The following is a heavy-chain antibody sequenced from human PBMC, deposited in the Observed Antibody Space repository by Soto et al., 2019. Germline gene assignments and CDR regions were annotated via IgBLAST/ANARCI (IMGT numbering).Heavy chain of an antibody. CDR1: GFTFSSYA. D-gene: IGHD3-3*02. Sequence: GGSLRLSCAASGFTFSSYAMSWVRQAPGKGLEWVSAISGSGGSTYYADSVKGRFTISRDNSKNTLYLQMNSLGAEGTAVYYCAKDPITHFQGIWGQGTMVTVSS. CDR2: ISGSGGST. V-gene: IGHV3-23*01. CDR3: AKDPITHFQGI. J-gene: IGHJ3*02.